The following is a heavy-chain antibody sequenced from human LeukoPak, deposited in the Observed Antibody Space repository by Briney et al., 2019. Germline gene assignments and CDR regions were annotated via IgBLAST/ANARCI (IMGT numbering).Heavy chain of an antibody. V-gene: IGHV1-18*01. D-gene: IGHD2-15*01. CDR3: ARVTLSEIVVFDI. J-gene: IGHJ3*02. Sequence: ASVKVSCKASGYTFTSYAITWVRQAPGQGLEWTGWISSYNGNTNYTQKLQGRVTMTTETSTSTAYMELRSLRSDDTAVYYCARVTLSEIVVFDIWGQGTMVTVSS. CDR1: GYTFTSYA. CDR2: ISSYNGNT.